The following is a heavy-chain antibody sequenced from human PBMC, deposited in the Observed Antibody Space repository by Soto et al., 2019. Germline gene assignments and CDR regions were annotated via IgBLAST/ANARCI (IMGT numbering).Heavy chain of an antibody. J-gene: IGHJ4*02. CDR2: IIPIFGTA. CDR3: ARVNIPMYYFDY. V-gene: IGHV1-69*12. Sequence: QVQLVQSGAEVKKPGSSVKVSCKASGGTFSSYAISWVRQAPGQGLEWMGGIIPIFGTANYAQKFQGRVTIPADESTSTAYMELSSLRSDDTAVYYSARVNIPMYYFDYWGQGTLVTVSS. CDR1: GGTFSSYA.